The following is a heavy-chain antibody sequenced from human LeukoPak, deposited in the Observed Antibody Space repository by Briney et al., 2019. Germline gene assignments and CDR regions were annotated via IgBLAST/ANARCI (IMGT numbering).Heavy chain of an antibody. Sequence: GGSLRLSCAASGFTFSSYAMHWVRQAPGKGLEWVAVISYDGSNKYYADSVKGRFTISRDNSKNTLYLQMNSLRAEDTAVYYCAKEDGPEAFDIWGQGTMVTVSS. J-gene: IGHJ3*02. CDR2: ISYDGSNK. V-gene: IGHV3-30-3*01. CDR1: GFTFSSYA. CDR3: AKEDGPEAFDI. D-gene: IGHD5-24*01.